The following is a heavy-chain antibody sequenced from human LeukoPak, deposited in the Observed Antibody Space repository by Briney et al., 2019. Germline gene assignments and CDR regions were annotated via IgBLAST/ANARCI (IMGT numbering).Heavy chain of an antibody. J-gene: IGHJ5*02. Sequence: PSETLSLTCTVSGGSISSGGYYWSWIRQHPGKGLEWIGYIYYSGSTYYNPSLKSRVTISVDTSKNQFSLKLSSVTAADTAVYYCARGRGMVITEAWFDPWGQGTLVTVSS. CDR3: ARGRGMVITEAWFDP. CDR1: GGSISSGGYY. D-gene: IGHD3-3*01. CDR2: IYYSGST. V-gene: IGHV4-31*03.